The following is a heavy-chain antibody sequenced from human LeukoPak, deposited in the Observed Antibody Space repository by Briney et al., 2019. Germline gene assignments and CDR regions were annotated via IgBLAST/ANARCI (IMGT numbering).Heavy chain of an antibody. CDR2: ITGNGGRI. V-gene: IGHV3-23*01. J-gene: IGHJ4*02. CDR3: AKDRVPDGMWEIDS. D-gene: IGHD1-26*01. CDR1: GFTFRTYA. Sequence: GGSLRLSCAGSGFTFRTYAMDWVRQVPGKGLEWVAGITGNGGRIRYADAVKGRFTISRDNSKNTLYLQMNSLRVEDTAVYYCAKDRVPDGMWEIDSWGQGAPVTVSS.